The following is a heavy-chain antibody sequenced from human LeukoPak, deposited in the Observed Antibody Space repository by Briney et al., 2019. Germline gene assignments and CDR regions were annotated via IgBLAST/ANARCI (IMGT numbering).Heavy chain of an antibody. J-gene: IGHJ3*02. Sequence: GASVKVSCKASGFIFTSSAMQWVRQARGQRLEWIGWIVVGSGHTNYAQKFQERVTITRDMSTSTAYMELSSLRSEDTAVYYCAAHDSTGYYYFDIWGQGTMVTVSS. V-gene: IGHV1-58*02. D-gene: IGHD3-22*01. CDR3: AAHDSTGYYYFDI. CDR1: GFIFTSSA. CDR2: IVVGSGHT.